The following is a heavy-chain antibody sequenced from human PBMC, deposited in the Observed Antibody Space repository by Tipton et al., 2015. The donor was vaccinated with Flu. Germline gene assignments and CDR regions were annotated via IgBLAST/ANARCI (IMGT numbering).Heavy chain of an antibody. V-gene: IGHV4-61*01. Sequence: TLSLTCTVSGASVGSGTHCWGWVRQPPGKDLEWIGYIYSIGTTNYNPSLKSRVTISVDTSKNQFSLNLNSVTAADTAVYYCAGDKVATTFDFGGQGTLVTVSS. CDR1: GASVGSGTHC. CDR2: IYSIGTT. CDR3: AGDKVATTFDF. J-gene: IGHJ4*02. D-gene: IGHD5-12*01.